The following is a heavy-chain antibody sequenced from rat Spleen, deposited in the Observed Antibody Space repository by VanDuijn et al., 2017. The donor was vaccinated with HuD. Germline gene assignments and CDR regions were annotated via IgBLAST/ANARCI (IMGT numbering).Heavy chain of an antibody. CDR3: TRAPGKGYVMDA. V-gene: IGHV2S12*01. CDR1: GFSLTSNG. D-gene: IGHD5-1*01. CDR2: ISSGGST. J-gene: IGHJ4*01. Sequence: QVQLKESGPGLVQPSQTLSLTCTVSGFSLTSNGVSWVRQPPGKGLEWIAAISSGGSTYYNSGLKSRLSISRDTSKSQVFLNMNSLQTEDTAIYYCTRAPGKGYVMDAWGQGTAVTVSS.